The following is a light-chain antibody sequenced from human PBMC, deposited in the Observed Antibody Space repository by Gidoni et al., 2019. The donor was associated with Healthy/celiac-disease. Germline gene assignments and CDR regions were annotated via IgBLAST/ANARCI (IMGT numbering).Light chain of an antibody. J-gene: IGLJ2*01. CDR1: SSDVGFYNL. CDR3: CSYAGSSTFVVV. Sequence: QSALTQPASVSGSPGQSITISCTGTSSDVGFYNLVSWYQHHPGKAPKLMIYEVSKRPSGVSNRFSGSKSGNTASLTISGLQAEDEADYYCCSYAGSSTFVVVFGGGTKLTVL. V-gene: IGLV2-23*02. CDR2: EVS.